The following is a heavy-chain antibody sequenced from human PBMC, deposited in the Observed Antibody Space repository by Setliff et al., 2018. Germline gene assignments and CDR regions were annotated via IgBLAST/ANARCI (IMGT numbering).Heavy chain of an antibody. V-gene: IGHV4-61*02. CDR1: GGSISSGTYY. J-gene: IGHJ6*02. Sequence: SETMSLTCTVSGGSISSGTYYWSWIRQPAGKGLDWIGRIFTSGSTNYNPSLKSRVTISVDTSKNQFSLNLSSVTAADTAVYYCARAFTYYNFWSGYGYGMDVWGQGTTVTVSS. CDR3: ARAFTYYNFWSGYGYGMDV. D-gene: IGHD3-3*01. CDR2: IFTSGST.